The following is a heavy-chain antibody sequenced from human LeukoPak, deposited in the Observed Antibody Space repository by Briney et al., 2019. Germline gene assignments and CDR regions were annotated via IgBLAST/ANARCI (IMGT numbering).Heavy chain of an antibody. V-gene: IGHV4-59*01. CDR1: GGSISSYY. Sequence: SETLSLTCTVSGGSISSYYWSWIRQPPGKGLEWIGYIYYSGSTNYNPSLKSRVTISVDTSKNQFSLKLSSVTAADTAVYYCARALAVDFWSGHKQKNWFDPWGQGTLVTVSS. J-gene: IGHJ5*02. CDR2: IYYSGST. D-gene: IGHD3-3*01. CDR3: ARALAVDFWSGHKQKNWFDP.